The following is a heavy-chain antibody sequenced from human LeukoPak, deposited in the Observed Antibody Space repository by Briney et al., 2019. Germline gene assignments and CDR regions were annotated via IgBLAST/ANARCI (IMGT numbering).Heavy chain of an antibody. D-gene: IGHD3-3*01. Sequence: GGSLRLSCAGSGFTFNNYPISWVRQTPGKGLEWVSAITGGADSTYYADSVKGRFTISRDNSRNTLFLEMNSLRAEDTAVYYCAKAHHYDFWSGSCFDYWGQGTLVTVSS. CDR1: GFTFNNYP. CDR3: AKAHHYDFWSGSCFDY. J-gene: IGHJ4*02. CDR2: ITGGADST. V-gene: IGHV3-23*01.